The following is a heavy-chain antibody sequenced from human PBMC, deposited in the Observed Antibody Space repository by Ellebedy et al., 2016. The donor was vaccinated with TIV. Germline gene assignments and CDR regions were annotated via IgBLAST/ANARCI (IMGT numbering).Heavy chain of an antibody. Sequence: ASVKVSCKTSGYTFKNFGFSWVRQAPGQGLEWMGWISAYNGDTNYAQKFQGRVTMTTDTSTSTAYMELRSLRFDDTAVYYCARDAQSSGYYFLRKDWGQGTLVTVSS. V-gene: IGHV1-18*04. CDR1: GYTFKNFG. CDR2: ISAYNGDT. J-gene: IGHJ4*02. D-gene: IGHD3-22*01. CDR3: ARDAQSSGYYFLRKD.